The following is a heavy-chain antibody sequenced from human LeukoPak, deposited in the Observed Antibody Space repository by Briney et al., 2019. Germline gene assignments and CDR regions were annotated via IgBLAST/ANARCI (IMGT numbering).Heavy chain of an antibody. CDR3: ARYTSDWYVPDY. Sequence: GESLKISCRGSGYIFTSYWIGWVRHMPNKGLEWMGIIYASEYDTRYKPSFQGQVTISADKSISTAYLQWSSLTASDTGIYYCARYTSDWYVPDYGRQGTLVSVSS. J-gene: IGHJ4*02. D-gene: IGHD6-13*01. V-gene: IGHV5-51*01. CDR1: GYIFTSYW. CDR2: IYASEYDT.